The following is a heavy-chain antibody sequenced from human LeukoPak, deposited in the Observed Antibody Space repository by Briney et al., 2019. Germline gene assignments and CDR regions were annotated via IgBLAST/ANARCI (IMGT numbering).Heavy chain of an antibody. CDR3: ARDDKYYFDY. V-gene: IGHV1-69*05. J-gene: IGHJ4*02. CDR2: IIPIFGTA. CDR1: GGTSSSYA. D-gene: IGHD3-9*01. Sequence: SVKVSCKASGGTSSSYAISWVRQAPGQGVEWMGRIIPIFGTANYAQKFQGRVTIATDESTSTAYMELSSLRSEDTAVYYCARDDKYYFDYWGQGTLVTVSS.